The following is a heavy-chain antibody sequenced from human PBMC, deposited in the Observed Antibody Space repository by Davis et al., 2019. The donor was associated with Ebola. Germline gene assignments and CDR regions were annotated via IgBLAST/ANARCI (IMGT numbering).Heavy chain of an antibody. CDR3: ARGPESYSPVDY. Sequence: GESLKISCAASGFTFSNFAMSWVRQAPGKGLEWVAVISYDGSNKYYADSVKGRFTISRDNSKNTLYLQMNSLRAEDTAVYYCARGPESYSPVDYWGQGTLVTVSS. D-gene: IGHD5-18*01. J-gene: IGHJ4*02. CDR2: ISYDGSNK. CDR1: GFTFSNFA. V-gene: IGHV3-30-3*01.